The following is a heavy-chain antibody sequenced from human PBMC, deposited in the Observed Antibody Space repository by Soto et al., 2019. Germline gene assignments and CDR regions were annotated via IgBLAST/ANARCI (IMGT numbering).Heavy chain of an antibody. D-gene: IGHD6-13*01. J-gene: IGHJ4*02. CDR1: GFSLSTSGVG. CDR2: IYWDDDK. CDR3: AHRPGYSSSWYRPHFDC. Sequence: QITLKESGPTLVKPTQTLTLTCTFSGFSLSTSGVGVCWIRQPPGKALEWLALIYWDDDKRYSPSLKSRLTITKDTSKTQVVLTITNMDPVDTATYYCAHRPGYSSSWYRPHFDCWGQGTLVTVSS. V-gene: IGHV2-5*02.